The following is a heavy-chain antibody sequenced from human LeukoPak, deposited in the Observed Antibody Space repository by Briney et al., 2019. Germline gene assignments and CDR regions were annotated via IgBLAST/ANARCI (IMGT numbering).Heavy chain of an antibody. Sequence: ASVKVSCKASGYTFTGYYMHWVRQVPGQGLEWMGWINPNSGGTNYAQKFQGRVTMTRDTSISTAYMELSRLRSDDTAVYYCARGVDFWSGYGYWGQGTLVTVSS. CDR2: INPNSGGT. D-gene: IGHD3-3*01. CDR3: ARGVDFWSGYGY. CDR1: GYTFTGYY. V-gene: IGHV1-2*02. J-gene: IGHJ4*02.